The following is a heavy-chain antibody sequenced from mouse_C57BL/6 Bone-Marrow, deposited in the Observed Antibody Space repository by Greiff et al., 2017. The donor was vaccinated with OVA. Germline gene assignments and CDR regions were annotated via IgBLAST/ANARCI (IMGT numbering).Heavy chain of an antibody. CDR1: GYTFTEYT. D-gene: IGHD4-1*01. CDR2: FYPGSGSI. Sequence: QVQLQQSGAELVKPGASVKLSCKASGYTFTEYTIHWVKQSSGQGLEWIGWFYPGSGSITYNEKFKDNATLTADKSSSTVYMELSRVTSEDSAVYFCARHDPWDQGYYAMDYWGQGTSVTVSS. CDR3: ARHDPWDQGYYAMDY. J-gene: IGHJ4*01. V-gene: IGHV1-62-2*01.